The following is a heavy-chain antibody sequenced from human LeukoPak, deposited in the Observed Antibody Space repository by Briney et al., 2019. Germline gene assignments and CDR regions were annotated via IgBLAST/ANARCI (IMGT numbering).Heavy chain of an antibody. CDR3: ARDFTSSAWLD. CDR2: LYDSGST. V-gene: IGHV4-39*02. D-gene: IGHD3-22*01. Sequence: SETLSLTCTVSGGSISSSGYNWDWIRQPPGKGLEWIGNLYDSGSTYYNPSLKSRVTISVDTSNNQFSLKLSSVTAADTAVYYCARDFTSSAWLDWGQGTLVTVSS. J-gene: IGHJ4*02. CDR1: GGSISSSGYN.